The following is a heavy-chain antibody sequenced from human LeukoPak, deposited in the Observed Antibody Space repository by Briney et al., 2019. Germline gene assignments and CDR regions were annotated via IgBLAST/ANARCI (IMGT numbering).Heavy chain of an antibody. CDR1: GFTFGDYA. D-gene: IGHD1-26*01. CDR3: TRGRGSYEWVDD. CDR2: IRGKTYGGTT. J-gene: IGHJ4*02. V-gene: IGHV3-49*04. Sequence: GGSLRLSCTASGFTFGDYAMIWVRQTPGKGLEWVCFIRGKTYGGTTEYAASVKGRFAISRDDSKSIAYLQMNSLKTEDTGVYYCTRGRGSYEWVDDWGQGTLVTVSS.